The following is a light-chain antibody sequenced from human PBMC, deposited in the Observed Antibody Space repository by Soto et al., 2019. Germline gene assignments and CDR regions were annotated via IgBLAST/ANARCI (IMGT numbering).Light chain of an antibody. J-gene: IGLJ2*01. V-gene: IGLV2-23*01. CDR2: EGN. CDR3: CSYAGSRTFV. Sequence: QSVLTQPASVSGSPEQSITISCTGTSSDVGAYNLVSWYQQHPGKAPRLIIYEGNKRPSGISHRFSGSKSDNTASLTISGLRAEAEAHYHCCSYAGSRTFVFGGGTKLTVL. CDR1: SSDVGAYNL.